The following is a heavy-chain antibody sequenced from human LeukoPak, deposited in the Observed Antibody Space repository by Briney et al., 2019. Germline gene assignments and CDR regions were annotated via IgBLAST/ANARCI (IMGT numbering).Heavy chain of an antibody. D-gene: IGHD6-13*01. Sequence: PSETLSLTCAVSGGSISSSNWWSWVRQPPGKGLEWIGEIYHSGSTNYNPSLKSRVTISVDKSKNQFSLKLSSVTAADTAVYYCARDGSGYSSSWYYFDYWGQGTLVTVSS. V-gene: IGHV4-4*02. CDR2: IYHSGST. CDR3: ARDGSGYSSSWYYFDY. J-gene: IGHJ4*02. CDR1: GGSISSSNW.